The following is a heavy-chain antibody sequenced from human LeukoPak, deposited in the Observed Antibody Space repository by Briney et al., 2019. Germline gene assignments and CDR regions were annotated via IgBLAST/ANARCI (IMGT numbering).Heavy chain of an antibody. J-gene: IGHJ4*02. Sequence: GRSLRLSCAASGFTFSSYAMHWVRQAPGKGLEWVAVISYDGSNKYYADSVKGRFTISRDNSKNTLYLQMNSLRAEDTAVYYCARDLYGDYPWDYWGQGTLVTVSS. CDR2: ISYDGSNK. CDR3: ARDLYGDYPWDY. V-gene: IGHV3-30-3*01. CDR1: GFTFSSYA. D-gene: IGHD4-17*01.